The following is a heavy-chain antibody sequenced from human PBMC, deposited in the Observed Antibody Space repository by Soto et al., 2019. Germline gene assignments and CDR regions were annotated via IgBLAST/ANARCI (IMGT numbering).Heavy chain of an antibody. CDR1: GGSISSGGYS. Sequence: QLQLQEPGSGLVKPSQTLSLTCAVSGGSISSGGYSWSWIRQPPGKGLEWVGYIYHSGSTYYNPSLKSRVTISVDRSKNQFSLKLSSVTAADTAVYYCARGMTTVTTLDYWGQGTLVTVSS. D-gene: IGHD4-4*01. CDR3: ARGMTTVTTLDY. J-gene: IGHJ4*02. CDR2: IYHSGST. V-gene: IGHV4-30-2*01.